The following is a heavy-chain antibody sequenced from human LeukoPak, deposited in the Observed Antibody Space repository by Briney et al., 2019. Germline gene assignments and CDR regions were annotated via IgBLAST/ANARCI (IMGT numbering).Heavy chain of an antibody. CDR2: IYYSGST. J-gene: IGHJ4*02. Sequence: SQTLSLTCTVSGDSMSSGDYYWSWLRQPPGKGLEWIGYIYYSGSTLYNPSLKSRVTISVDTSKNQFSLKLNSVTAADTAVYYCARRYGDSNFDYWGQGTLVTVSS. CDR3: ARRYGDSNFDY. CDR1: GDSMSSGDYY. V-gene: IGHV4-30-4*01. D-gene: IGHD4-17*01.